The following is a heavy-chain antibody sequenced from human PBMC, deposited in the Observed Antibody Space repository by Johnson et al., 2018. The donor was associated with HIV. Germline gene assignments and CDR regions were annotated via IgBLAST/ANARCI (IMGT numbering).Heavy chain of an antibody. CDR3: ARDWNEYSSSDGAFDI. Sequence: QVQLVESGGGVVQPGGSLRLSCAASGFTFSSYGMHWVRQAPGKGLEWVAVISYDGSNKYYADSVKGRFPISRDNSKNTLYLQMNSLRAEDTAVYYCARDWNEYSSSDGAFDIWGQGTMVTVSS. CDR1: GFTFSSYG. J-gene: IGHJ3*02. CDR2: ISYDGSNK. V-gene: IGHV3-33*05. D-gene: IGHD6-6*01.